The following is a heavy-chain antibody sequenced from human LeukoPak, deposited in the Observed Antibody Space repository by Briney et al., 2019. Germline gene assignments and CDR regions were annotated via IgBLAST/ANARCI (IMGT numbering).Heavy chain of an antibody. J-gene: IGHJ6*03. CDR3: ARVQYDSSGYYYRSYYYYYYMDV. Sequence: GGSLRLSCAASGFTFSSYAMHWVRQAPGKGLEWVSYISSSSSTIYYADSVKGRFTISRDNAKNSLYLQMNSLRAEDTAVYYCARVQYDSSGYYYRSYYYYYYMDVWGKGTTVTVSS. CDR2: ISSSSSTI. CDR1: GFTFSSYA. D-gene: IGHD3-22*01. V-gene: IGHV3-48*01.